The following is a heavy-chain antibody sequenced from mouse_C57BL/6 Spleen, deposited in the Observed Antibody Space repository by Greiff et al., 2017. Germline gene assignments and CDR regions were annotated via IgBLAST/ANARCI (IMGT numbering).Heavy chain of an antibody. V-gene: IGHV1-4*01. CDR3: ARGLENYFDY. D-gene: IGHD3-1*01. CDR1: GYTFTSYT. CDR2: INPSSGYT. J-gene: IGHJ2*01. Sequence: VQLVESGAELARPGASVKMSCKASGYTFTSYTMHWVKQRPGQGMEWIGYINPSSGYTKYNQKCKDKATLTADKSSSTAYMQLSSLTSEDSAVYYCARGLENYFDYWGQGTTHTVAS.